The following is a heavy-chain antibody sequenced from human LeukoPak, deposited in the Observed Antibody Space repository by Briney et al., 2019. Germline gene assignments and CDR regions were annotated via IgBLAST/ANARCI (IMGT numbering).Heavy chain of an antibody. J-gene: IGHJ5*02. Sequence: PGGSLRLSCAASGFTFSSYEMNWVRQAPGKGLEWVSAISGSGGSTYYADSVKGRFTISRDNCKNTLYLQMNSLRAEDTAVYYCAKLVLNSLPDKGSHALELYWFDPWGQGTLVTVSS. V-gene: IGHV3-23*01. CDR1: GFTFSSYE. CDR3: AKLVLNSLPDKGSHALELYWFDP. D-gene: IGHD1-26*01. CDR2: ISGSGGST.